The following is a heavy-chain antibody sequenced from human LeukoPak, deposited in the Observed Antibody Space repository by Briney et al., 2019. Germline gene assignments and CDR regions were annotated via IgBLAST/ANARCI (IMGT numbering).Heavy chain of an antibody. J-gene: IGHJ4*02. Sequence: GGSLRLSCAASGFSFSTYGMHWVRQAPGKGLEWVAMIWYDASGQHYADSVKGRFTISRDTSKNTLYLQMNSLRAEDTAVYFCARDSLYDDNGYYHYFDYWGQGTLVTVSS. V-gene: IGHV3-33*01. CDR3: ARDSLYDDNGYYHYFDY. CDR1: GFSFSTYG. CDR2: IWYDASGQ. D-gene: IGHD3-22*01.